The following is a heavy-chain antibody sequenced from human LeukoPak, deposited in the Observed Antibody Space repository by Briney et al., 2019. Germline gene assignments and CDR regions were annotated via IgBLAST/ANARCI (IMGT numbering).Heavy chain of an antibody. V-gene: IGHV3-30*02. CDR3: AQGDCSGGPCPGPLN. Sequence: GGTLELSFAASGFTFSSYGMHLGRQAPGKGLEWVAFIRYDVSNKYYADSVKGRFTISRDNSKNTLYLQMNSLRVEDTSVYYCAQGDCSGGPCPGPLNWGQGTLVTVSS. CDR2: IRYDVSNK. D-gene: IGHD2-15*01. CDR1: GFTFSSYG. J-gene: IGHJ4*02.